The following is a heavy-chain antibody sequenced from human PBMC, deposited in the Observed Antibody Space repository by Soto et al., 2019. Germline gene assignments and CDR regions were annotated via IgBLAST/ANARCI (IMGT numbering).Heavy chain of an antibody. V-gene: IGHV4-31*03. CDR1: GGSISSGGYY. CDR3: ARDRTYDSSGYYYGVFDY. CDR2: IYYSGST. Sequence: PSETLSLTCTVSGGSISSGGYYWSWIRQHPGKGLEWIGYIYYSGSTYYNPSLKSRVTISVDTSKNQFSLKLSSVTAADTAVYYCARDRTYDSSGYYYGVFDYWGQGTLVTVSS. J-gene: IGHJ4*02. D-gene: IGHD3-22*01.